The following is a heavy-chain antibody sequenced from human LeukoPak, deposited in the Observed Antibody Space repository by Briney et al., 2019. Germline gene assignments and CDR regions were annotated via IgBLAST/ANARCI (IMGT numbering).Heavy chain of an antibody. CDR1: GGSFSGYY. CDR3: ASVTGRWSNKFDY. J-gene: IGHJ4*02. Sequence: SETVSLTCAVYGGSFSGYYWSWIRQPPGKWLEWIGEINHGVSTNYNTSLTIRVTISIDTSKTQFSLKLNSVTAAATAVDYYASVTGRWSNKFDYWGQGTLVTVSS. CDR2: INHGVST. D-gene: IGHD2/OR15-2a*01. V-gene: IGHV4-34*01.